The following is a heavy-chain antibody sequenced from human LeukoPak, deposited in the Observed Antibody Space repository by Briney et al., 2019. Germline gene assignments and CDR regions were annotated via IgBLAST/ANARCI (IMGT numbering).Heavy chain of an antibody. Sequence: WVRQPPGKGLEWIGSIYYSGSTYYNPSLKSRVTISVDTSKNQFSLKLSSVTAADTAVYYCASLPGRGYYYMDVWGKGTTVTISS. CDR3: ASLPGRGYYYMDV. J-gene: IGHJ6*03. D-gene: IGHD3-10*01. CDR2: IYYSGST. V-gene: IGHV4-39*01.